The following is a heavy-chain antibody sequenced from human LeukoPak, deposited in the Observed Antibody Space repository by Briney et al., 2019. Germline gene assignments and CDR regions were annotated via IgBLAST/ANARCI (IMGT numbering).Heavy chain of an antibody. CDR2: IPSTGNT. CDR1: GGSISPYF. V-gene: IGHV4-4*07. J-gene: IGHJ4*02. Sequence: SETLSLTCTVSGGSISPYFWSWIRQPAGKGLEYLGRIPSTGNTNYNPSLRSRVTMSVDTSKNQFSLNLRSVTAADTAVYYCARDRVHDSDYWGQGILVIVSS. D-gene: IGHD2-21*02. CDR3: ARDRVHDSDY.